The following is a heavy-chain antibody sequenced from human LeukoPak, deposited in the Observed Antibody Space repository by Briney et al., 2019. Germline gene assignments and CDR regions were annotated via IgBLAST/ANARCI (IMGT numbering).Heavy chain of an antibody. D-gene: IGHD3-16*01. CDR2: INTGNGNT. J-gene: IGHJ4*02. CDR3: ATRSASSYGGVFDF. Sequence: RASVMVSCKASGYTFTHYAMHWVRQAPGQSHEWMGWINTGNGNTKYSQKFQGRVTLTRDTSANTAYMEVTSLRSEDTAVYYCATRSASSYGGVFDFWGQGSLVIVSS. V-gene: IGHV1-3*04. CDR1: GYTFTHYA.